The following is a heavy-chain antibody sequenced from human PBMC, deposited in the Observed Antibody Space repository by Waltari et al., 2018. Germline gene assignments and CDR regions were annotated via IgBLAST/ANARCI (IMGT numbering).Heavy chain of an antibody. J-gene: IGHJ6*03. CDR3: ARLDLATIDFYYYYYMDV. Sequence: QVQLQQWGAGLLKPSDTLSLTCAVYGGSFSDYYWSWIRQPPGKGLEWVGEINHRGKTYYNPSLTRRVTISVDTSENQFSLKLSSVTAADTAVYYCARLDLATIDFYYYYYMDVWGKGTTVTISS. CDR1: GGSFSDYY. V-gene: IGHV4-34*02. CDR2: INHRGKT.